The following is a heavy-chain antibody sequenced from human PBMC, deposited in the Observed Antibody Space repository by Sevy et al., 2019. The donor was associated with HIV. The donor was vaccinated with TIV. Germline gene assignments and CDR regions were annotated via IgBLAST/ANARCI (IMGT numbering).Heavy chain of an antibody. Sequence: GGSLRLSCVASGFTLNGYWMSWVRQAPGKGLEWVANIYQDGNVKYYIDSVKGRFTISRDTARNLLYLQLNSLRVEETALYYCVRDIAADGSFWGQGTLVTVSS. CDR2: IYQDGNVK. D-gene: IGHD6-13*01. CDR1: GFTLNGYW. V-gene: IGHV3-7*01. CDR3: VRDIAADGSF. J-gene: IGHJ4*02.